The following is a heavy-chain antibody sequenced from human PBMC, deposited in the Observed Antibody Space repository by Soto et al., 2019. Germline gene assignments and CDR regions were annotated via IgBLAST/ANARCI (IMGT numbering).Heavy chain of an antibody. CDR1: GFTFSSYA. V-gene: IGHV3-23*01. D-gene: IGHD6-19*01. CDR2: ISGSGGGT. CDR3: SKDGHRSGWYYYDY. J-gene: IGHJ4*02. Sequence: EVQLLESGGDLVQPGGSLRLSCAASGFTFSSYAMTWVRQAPGKGLEWVSGISGSGGGTYYADSVKGRFTISRDNSKNTLYMQMNSLRAEDTAVYHCSKDGHRSGWYYYDYWGQGTLVTV.